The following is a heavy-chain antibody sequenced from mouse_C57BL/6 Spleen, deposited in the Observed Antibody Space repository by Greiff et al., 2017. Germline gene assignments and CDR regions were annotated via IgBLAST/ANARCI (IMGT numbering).Heavy chain of an antibody. J-gene: IGHJ1*03. CDR1: GYTFTTYP. Sequence: QVQLQQSGAELVKPGASVKMSCKASGYTFTTYPIEWMKQNHGKSLVWIGNFHPYNDDTKYNEKFKGKATWTVEKSSSTVYLELSRLTSDDSAVYYCASSDPRGYIDVWGTGTTVTVSS. V-gene: IGHV1-47*01. CDR3: ASSDPRGYIDV. CDR2: FHPYNDDT.